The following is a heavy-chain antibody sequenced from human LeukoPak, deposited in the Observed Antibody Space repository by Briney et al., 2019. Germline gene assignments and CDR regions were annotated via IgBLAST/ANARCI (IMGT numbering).Heavy chain of an antibody. V-gene: IGHV3-30-3*01. J-gene: IGHJ4*02. CDR1: GFTFSVYA. D-gene: IGHD2-21*02. CDR3: ARVTKYGGGGDCLDY. Sequence: GGSLRLSCAASGFTFSVYAMHWVRRAPDKGLEWVAVISYDGNKKYYADSVEGRFTISRDNSKNTLYLQVNSLRADDTAVYYCARVTKYGGGGDCLDYWGQGTLVTVSS. CDR2: ISYDGNKK.